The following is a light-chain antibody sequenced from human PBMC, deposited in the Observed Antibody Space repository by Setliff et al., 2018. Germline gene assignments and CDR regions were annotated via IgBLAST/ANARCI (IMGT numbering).Light chain of an antibody. V-gene: IGLV3-1*01. CDR1: KLGDKY. J-gene: IGLJ1*01. CDR2: QDS. Sequence: SYALTQPPSVSVSPGQTASITCSGDKLGDKYACWYQQKPGQSPVLVIYQDSKRPSGIPERFSGSNSGNTATLTISGTQAMDEADYYCQAWDRSTEVFGTGTKGTVL. CDR3: QAWDRSTEV.